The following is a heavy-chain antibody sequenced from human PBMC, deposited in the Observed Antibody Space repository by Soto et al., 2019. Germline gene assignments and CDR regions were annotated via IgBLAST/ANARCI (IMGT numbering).Heavy chain of an antibody. J-gene: IGHJ6*02. CDR1: GGSISSYY. CDR2: IYTSGST. V-gene: IGHV4-4*07. Sequence: QVQLQESGPGLVKPSETLSLTCTVSGGSISSYYWSWIRQPAGTGLEWIGRIYTSGSTTYNPNLRSRFTMSGDTSKNQFSRKLSAVTAADTGVYYCARDSVARDYYYYGMDVWGQGTTVTVSS. CDR3: ARDSVARDYYYYGMDV.